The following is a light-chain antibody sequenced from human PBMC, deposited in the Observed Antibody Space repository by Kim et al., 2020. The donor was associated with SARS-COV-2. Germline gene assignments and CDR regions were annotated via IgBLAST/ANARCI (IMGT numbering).Light chain of an antibody. J-gene: IGKJ2*01. V-gene: IGKV3-20*01. CDR1: QSVSSTY. CDR3: QQYYIPPFT. Sequence: EIVLTQSPGTLSFSPGETATLSCRASQSVSSTYLAWYRQRPGQAPRLLIYGASSRATGIPDRFSGSGSGTDFTLTITRLEPEDFAVYYCQQYYIPPFTFGQGTKLEI. CDR2: GAS.